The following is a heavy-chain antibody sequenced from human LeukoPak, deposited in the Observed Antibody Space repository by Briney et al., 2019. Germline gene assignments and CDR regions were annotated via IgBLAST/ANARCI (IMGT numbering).Heavy chain of an antibody. Sequence: GESLKISCKGSGYSFTNYWTGWVRQVPGKGLECMGIIYPGDSNTKYNPSFQGQVTISVDTSITTAYLQWSSLEASDTAIYYCARPLPGAHSGSYYFDYWGQGTLVTVSS. V-gene: IGHV5-51*01. J-gene: IGHJ4*02. D-gene: IGHD1-26*01. CDR1: GYSFTNYW. CDR2: IYPGDSNT. CDR3: ARPLPGAHSGSYYFDY.